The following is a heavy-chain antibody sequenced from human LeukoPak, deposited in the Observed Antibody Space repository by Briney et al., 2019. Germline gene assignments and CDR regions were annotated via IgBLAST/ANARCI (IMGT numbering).Heavy chain of an antibody. CDR2: LTGSAGSI. Sequence: GGSLRLSCAASGFTFISSSMSWVRQAPGKEVEWVSALTGSAGSIYYADSVKGRFTISRDNSKNTLYLQMNSLRAEDTAVYYCVKDQRTNYYGYFQLSGQGTLVTVSS. D-gene: IGHD3/OR15-3a*01. J-gene: IGHJ1*01. CDR1: GFTFISSS. CDR3: VKDQRTNYYGYFQL. V-gene: IGHV3-23*01.